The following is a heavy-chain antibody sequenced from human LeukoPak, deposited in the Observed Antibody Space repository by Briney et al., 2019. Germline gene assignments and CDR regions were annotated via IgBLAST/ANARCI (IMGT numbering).Heavy chain of an antibody. J-gene: IGHJ4*02. V-gene: IGHV3-23*01. CDR3: VKEGFYFFDN. CDR2: ISGSSDLT. CDR1: GWSFSSYA. Sequence: PGGSLRLSCAASGWSFSSYAMSWVRQAPGKGLEWVSFISGSSDLTTYADSVKGRFTISRDNSKNALFLQMKSLRAEDTAVYYCVKEGFYFFDNWGPGILVTVSS. D-gene: IGHD2/OR15-2a*01.